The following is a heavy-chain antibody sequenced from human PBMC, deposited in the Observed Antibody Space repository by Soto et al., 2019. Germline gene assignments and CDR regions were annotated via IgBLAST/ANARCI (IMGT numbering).Heavy chain of an antibody. CDR2: ISGSGGST. V-gene: IGHV3-23*01. CDR3: AKGGDYDFWSGHLEFDY. J-gene: IGHJ4*02. CDR1: GFTFSSYA. D-gene: IGHD3-3*01. Sequence: EVQLLESGGGLVQPGGSLRLSCAASGFTFSSYAMSWVRQAPGKGLEWVSAISGSGGSTYYADSVKGRFTISRDNSKNTLYLQMNSLRAEDTAVYYCAKGGDYDFWSGHLEFDYWGQGTLVTVS.